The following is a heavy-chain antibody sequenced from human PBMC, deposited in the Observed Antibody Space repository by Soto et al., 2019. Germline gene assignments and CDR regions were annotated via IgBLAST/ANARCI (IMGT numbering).Heavy chain of an antibody. CDR2: IIPIFGTA. CDR3: AREVRFLEWFPTNWFDP. D-gene: IGHD3-3*01. Sequence: ASLEISGKSSAGTFSSYAISWVRQAPGQGLEWMGGIIPIFGTANYAQKFQGRVTITADESTSTAYMELSSLRSEDTAVYYCAREVRFLEWFPTNWFDPWGQGTLVTVSS. CDR1: AGTFSSYA. V-gene: IGHV1-69*13. J-gene: IGHJ5*02.